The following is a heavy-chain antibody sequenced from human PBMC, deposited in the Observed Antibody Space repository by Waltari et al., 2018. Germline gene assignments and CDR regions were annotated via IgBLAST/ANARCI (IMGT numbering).Heavy chain of an antibody. J-gene: IGHJ4*02. CDR2: INHSGST. Sequence: QVQLQQWGAGLLKPSETLSLTCAVYGGSFSGYYWSWIRQPPGKGLEWIGEINHSGSTNYKPALKSRVTISVDTSKNQFSLKLSSVTAADTAVYYCARAGYCSSTSCYVDYWGQGTLVTVSS. CDR1: GGSFSGYY. V-gene: IGHV4-34*01. CDR3: ARAGYCSSTSCYVDY. D-gene: IGHD2-2*03.